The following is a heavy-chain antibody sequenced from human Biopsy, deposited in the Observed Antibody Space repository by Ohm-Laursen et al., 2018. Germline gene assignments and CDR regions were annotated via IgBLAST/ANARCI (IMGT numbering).Heavy chain of an antibody. CDR1: GGSISNNNYY. J-gene: IGHJ5*02. CDR2: IFYRGST. CDR3: ARDYDTSGYYYVS. Sequence: SDTLSLTCPVSGGSISNNNYYWGWIRQPPGKGLEWIGSIFYRGSTHYKPSLKSRVNISVDTSNNQFSRKLNSVTAADTAVYYCARDYDTSGYYYVSWGQGTLVTVSS. D-gene: IGHD3-22*01. V-gene: IGHV4-39*01.